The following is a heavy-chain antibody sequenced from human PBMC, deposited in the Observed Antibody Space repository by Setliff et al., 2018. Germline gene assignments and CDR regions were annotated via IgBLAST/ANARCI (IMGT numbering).Heavy chain of an antibody. CDR2: IYTGGST. D-gene: IGHD1-1*01. J-gene: IGHJ4*02. CDR3: ARTGTYRYFDY. CDR1: GGSISSASYY. V-gene: IGHV4-61*09. Sequence: SETLSLTCTVSGGSISSASYYWGWIRQPAGKGLEWIGYIYTGGSTIYNPSLRSRVTISGDTSGNQFSLQLNSVTAADTAVYYCARTGTYRYFDYWGQGALVTVSS.